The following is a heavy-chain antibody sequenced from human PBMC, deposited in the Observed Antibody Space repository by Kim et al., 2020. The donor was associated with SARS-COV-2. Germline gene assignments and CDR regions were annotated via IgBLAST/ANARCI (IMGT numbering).Heavy chain of an antibody. J-gene: IGHJ4*02. V-gene: IGHV3-7*04. Sequence: GMKKYLLDSVKGRFTNSRDNAKNSLYMQMSSLRAEDTAVYYCARGLGLGYWGQGTLVTVSS. CDR2: GMKK. D-gene: IGHD3-22*01. CDR3: ARGLGLGY.